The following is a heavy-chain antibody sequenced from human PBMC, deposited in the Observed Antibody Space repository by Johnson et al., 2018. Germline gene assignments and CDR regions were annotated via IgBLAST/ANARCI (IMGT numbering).Heavy chain of an antibody. CDR3: AKEDHGGAFDI. D-gene: IGHD3-16*01. V-gene: IGHV3-9*01. CDR1: GFTFDDYA. J-gene: IGHJ3*02. CDR2: ISWNSGSI. Sequence: VQLVESGGGLVQPGRSLRLSCAASGFTFDDYAMHWVRQAPGKGLEWVSGISWNSGSIGYSDSVKGRVTISTDNAKNSLYLQMNSLRAEDTALYYCAKEDHGGAFDIWGQGTMFTVSS.